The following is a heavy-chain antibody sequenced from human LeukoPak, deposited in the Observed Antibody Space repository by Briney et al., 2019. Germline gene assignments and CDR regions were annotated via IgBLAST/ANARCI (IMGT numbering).Heavy chain of an antibody. CDR2: INTNAGNP. V-gene: IGHV7-4-1*02. D-gene: IGHD6-6*01. CDR3: ARGLIEYSSSRFIDY. Sequence: ASVKVSCKASGYTFTSYAMNWVRQAPGQGLEWMGWINTNAGNPTYAQGFTGRFVFSLDTSVSTAYLQISSLKAEDTAVYYCARGLIEYSSSRFIDYWGQGTLVTVSS. J-gene: IGHJ4*02. CDR1: GYTFTSYA.